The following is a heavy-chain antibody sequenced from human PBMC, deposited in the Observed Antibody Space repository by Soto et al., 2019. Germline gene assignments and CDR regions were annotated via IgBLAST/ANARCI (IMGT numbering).Heavy chain of an antibody. D-gene: IGHD3-10*01. CDR2: IKQDGIEK. CDR3: SRGSAGDEDYYYGVDV. Sequence: EVQLVESGGGVVQPGGSLRLSCEASGFSFGGYWMSWVRQAPGKGLEWVANIKQDGIEKYYVDSVKGRFSISRDNAENSVYLQMNSLRGEDTGVYYCSRGSAGDEDYYYGVDVWGQGTTVTVSS. CDR1: GFSFGGYW. J-gene: IGHJ6*02. V-gene: IGHV3-7*01.